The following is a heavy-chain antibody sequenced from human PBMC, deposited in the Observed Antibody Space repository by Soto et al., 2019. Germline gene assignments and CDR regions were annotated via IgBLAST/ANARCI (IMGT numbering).Heavy chain of an antibody. CDR1: GGSISGSSYY. J-gene: IGHJ5*02. Sequence: SETLSLTCTVSGGSISGSSYYWGWIRQPPGKGLEWIGSIYYSGSTYYNPSLKSRVTISLDTSKNQFSLKLSSVTVADTAVYYCVRGSLYNFDSSGTELWFDPWGQGALVTVSS. CDR3: VRGSLYNFDSSGTELWFDP. CDR2: IYYSGST. V-gene: IGHV4-39*07. D-gene: IGHD6-19*01.